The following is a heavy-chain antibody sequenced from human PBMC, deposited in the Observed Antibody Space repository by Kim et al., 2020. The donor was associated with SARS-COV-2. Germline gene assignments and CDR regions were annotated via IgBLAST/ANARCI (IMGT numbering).Heavy chain of an antibody. CDR1: GYTFTSYD. Sequence: ASVKVSCKASGYTFTSYDINWVRQATGQGLEWMGWMNPNSGNTGYAQKFQGRVTMTRNTSISTAYMELSSLRSEDTAVYYCARGAANYYGSSYAFDIWGQGTMVTVSS. D-gene: IGHD3-10*01. J-gene: IGHJ3*02. CDR2: MNPNSGNT. CDR3: ARGAANYYGSSYAFDI. V-gene: IGHV1-8*01.